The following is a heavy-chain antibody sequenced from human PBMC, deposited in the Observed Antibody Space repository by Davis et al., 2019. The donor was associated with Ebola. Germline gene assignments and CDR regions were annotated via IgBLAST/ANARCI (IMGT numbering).Heavy chain of an antibody. CDR3: SAAAASVDY. CDR2: IKQDGSEK. D-gene: IGHD6-13*01. Sequence: GESLKISCAASGFTFSSYWMSWVRQAPGKGLEWVANIKQDGSEKYYVDSVKGRFTISRDSAKNSLYLQMNSLRAEDTAVYYCSAAAASVDYWGQGTLVTVSS. V-gene: IGHV3-7*01. CDR1: GFTFSSYW. J-gene: IGHJ4*02.